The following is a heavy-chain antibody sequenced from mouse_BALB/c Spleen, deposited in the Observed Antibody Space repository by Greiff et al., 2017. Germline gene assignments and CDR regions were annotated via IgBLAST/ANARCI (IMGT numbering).Heavy chain of an antibody. CDR2: ISDGGSYT. D-gene: IGHD2-2*01. CDR1: GFTFSDYY. V-gene: IGHV5-4*02. CDR3: ARDRGMGLDY. J-gene: IGHJ2*01. Sequence: DVKLVESGGGLVKPGGSLKLSCAASGFTFSDYYMYWVRQTPEKRLEWVATISDGGSYTYYPDSVKGRFTISRDNAKNNLYLQMSSLKSEDTAMYYCARDRGMGLDYWGQGTTLTVSS.